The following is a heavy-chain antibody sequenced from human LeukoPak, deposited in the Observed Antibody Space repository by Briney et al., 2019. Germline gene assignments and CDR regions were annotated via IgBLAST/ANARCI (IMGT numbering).Heavy chain of an antibody. CDR3: ARGSLYDSSGYYWDY. CDR1: SGSLSGHS. V-gene: IGHV4-59*11. D-gene: IGHD3-22*01. Sequence: NTSETLSLTCSVSSGSLSGHSWTWIRQPPGKGLEWIGYIYYSGSPSYSPSLKSRVTISADTSGSQFSLQLTSVTPADTAVYYCARGSLYDSSGYYWDYWGQGSLVTVSS. CDR2: IYYSGSP. J-gene: IGHJ4*02.